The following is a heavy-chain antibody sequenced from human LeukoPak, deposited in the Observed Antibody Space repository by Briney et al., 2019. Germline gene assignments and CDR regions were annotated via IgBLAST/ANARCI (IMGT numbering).Heavy chain of an antibody. CDR1: GGSISSSSYY. CDR2: IYYSGST. J-gene: IGHJ4*02. Sequence: PSETLSLTCTVSGGSISSSSYYWGWIRQPPGKGLEWIGSIYYSGSTYYNPSLKSRVTISVDTSKNQFSLKLSSVTAADTAVYYCARDYYDSSGYWDYLGYFDYWGQGTLVTVSS. D-gene: IGHD3-22*01. CDR3: ARDYYDSSGYWDYLGYFDY. V-gene: IGHV4-39*07.